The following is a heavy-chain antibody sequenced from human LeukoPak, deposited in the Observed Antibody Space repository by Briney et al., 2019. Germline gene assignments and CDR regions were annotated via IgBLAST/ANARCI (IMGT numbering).Heavy chain of an antibody. CDR2: IYYSGTT. V-gene: IGHV4-59*08. D-gene: IGHD6-25*01. CDR3: ARSAIDAFDI. Sequence: SETLSLTCTVSGGSFGSYYWSWIRQPPGKGLEWIGYIYYSGTTNYNPSLESRVTISLDSSRNQFSLKLSSVTAADTAVYYCARSAIDAFDIWGQGTMVTVSS. CDR1: GGSFGSYY. J-gene: IGHJ3*02.